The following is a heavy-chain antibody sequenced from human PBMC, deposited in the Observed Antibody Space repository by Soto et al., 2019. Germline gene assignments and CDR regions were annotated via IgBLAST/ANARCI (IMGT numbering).Heavy chain of an antibody. V-gene: IGHV3-33*06. Sequence: GGSLRLSFAASGFLFINYGMHWVRQAPGKGMEWVSVIWFDGNNKSYAESVKGRFTISRDNSKNTLYLQMNSLRDEDKAVYYCAKNRRVYSAFSSGYYQSYYYVMDAWGLGTTGNVSS. CDR2: IWFDGNNK. CDR1: GFLFINYG. CDR3: AKNRRVYSAFSSGYYQSYYYVMDA. D-gene: IGHD3-3*01. J-gene: IGHJ6*01.